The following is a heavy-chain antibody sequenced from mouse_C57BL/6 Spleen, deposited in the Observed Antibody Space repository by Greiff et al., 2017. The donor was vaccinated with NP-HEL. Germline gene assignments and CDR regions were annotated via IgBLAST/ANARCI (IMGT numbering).Heavy chain of an antibody. CDR3: TRCFTTGEYYAMDY. V-gene: IGHV1-15*01. J-gene: IGHJ4*01. CDR2: IDPETGGT. D-gene: IGHD2-12*01. Sequence: QVQLQQSGAELVRPGASVTLSCKASGYTFTDYEMHWVKQTPVHGLEWIGAIDPETGGTAYNQKFKGKAILTADKSSSTAYMELRSLTSEDSAVYYCTRCFTTGEYYAMDYWGQGTSVTVSS. CDR1: GYTFTDYE.